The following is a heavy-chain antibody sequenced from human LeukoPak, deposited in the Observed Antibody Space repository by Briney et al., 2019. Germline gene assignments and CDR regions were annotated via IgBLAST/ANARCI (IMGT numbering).Heavy chain of an antibody. CDR2: INPNSGGT. J-gene: IGHJ4*02. Sequence: GASVNVSCKASGYTFTCYYMHWVRQAPGQGLDWMGWINPNSGGTNYAQKVQGRVTMTRDTSISTAYMELSRLRSDDTAVYYCARVGYCSSTSCYFVGAYYFDYWGQGTLVTVSS. D-gene: IGHD2-2*01. CDR1: GYTFTCYY. V-gene: IGHV1-2*02. CDR3: ARVGYCSSTSCYFVGAYYFDY.